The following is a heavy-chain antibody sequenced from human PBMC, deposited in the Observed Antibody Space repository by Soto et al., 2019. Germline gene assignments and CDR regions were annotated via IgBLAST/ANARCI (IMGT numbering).Heavy chain of an antibody. J-gene: IGHJ5*02. CDR1: RYIFTAYF. Sequence: QVPLVQSGAEVKKPGASVKVSCKAPRYIFTAYFMHWVRQAPGQGLEWMGWINPNNGATHYGLSFQLRVTMTRDTSISTAYMEMMSLRSDDTAVYYCASHDPGARVDPWGQGTLFIVYS. CDR3: ASHDPGARVDP. CDR2: INPNNGAT. V-gene: IGHV1-2*02. D-gene: IGHD1-1*01.